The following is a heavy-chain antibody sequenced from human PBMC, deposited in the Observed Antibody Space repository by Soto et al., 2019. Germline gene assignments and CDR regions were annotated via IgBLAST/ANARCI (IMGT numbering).Heavy chain of an antibody. J-gene: IGHJ4*02. V-gene: IGHV1-69*02. CDR1: GGTFSSYT. Sequence: QVQLVQSGAEVKKPGSSVKVSCKASGGTFSSYTISWVRQAPGLGLEWMGRIIPILGIANYAQKFQGRVTITADKSTSTAYMELSSLRSEDTAVYYCARGYGSGWYPIDYWGQGTLVTVSS. D-gene: IGHD6-19*01. CDR3: ARGYGSGWYPIDY. CDR2: IIPILGIA.